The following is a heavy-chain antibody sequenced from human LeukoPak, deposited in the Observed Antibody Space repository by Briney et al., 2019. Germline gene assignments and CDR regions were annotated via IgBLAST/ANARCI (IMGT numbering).Heavy chain of an antibody. CDR1: GGSLSSYY. D-gene: IGHD3-10*01. CDR2: IYTSGST. V-gene: IGHV4-4*07. Sequence: SETLSLTCTVSGGSLSSYYWNWIRQPAGKGLEWIGRIYTSGSTNYNPSLKSRVTMSVDTSKNQFSLKLSSVTAADTAVYYCARDKSRTYGSADAFDIWGQGTVVTVSS. J-gene: IGHJ3*02. CDR3: ARDKSRTYGSADAFDI.